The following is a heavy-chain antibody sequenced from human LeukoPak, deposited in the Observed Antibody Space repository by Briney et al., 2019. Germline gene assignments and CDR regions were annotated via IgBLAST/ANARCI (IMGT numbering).Heavy chain of an antibody. Sequence: GGSLRLSCAASGFTFSSYAMSWVRQAPGKGLEWVSVISGSGGSTYYADSVKGRFTISRDNSKNTLYLQMNSLRAEDTAVYYCARDVELGAAENIVVVPAVDYWGQGTLVTVSS. CDR1: GFTFSSYA. CDR2: ISGSGGST. CDR3: ARDVELGAAENIVVVPAVDY. D-gene: IGHD2-2*01. J-gene: IGHJ4*02. V-gene: IGHV3-23*01.